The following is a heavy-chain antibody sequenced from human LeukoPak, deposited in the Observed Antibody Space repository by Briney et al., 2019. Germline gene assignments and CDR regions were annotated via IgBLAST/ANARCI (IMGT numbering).Heavy chain of an antibody. CDR1: GGSFSGYY. CDR2: INHSGST. J-gene: IGHJ5*02. V-gene: IGHV4-34*01. Sequence: PSETLSLTCAVYGGSFSGYYWSWIRQPPGKGLEWIGEINHSGSTNYNPSLKSRVTISVDTSKNQFSLTLSSVTAADTAVYYCARGRDGYNLWGQGTLVTVSS. D-gene: IGHD5-24*01. CDR3: ARGRDGYNL.